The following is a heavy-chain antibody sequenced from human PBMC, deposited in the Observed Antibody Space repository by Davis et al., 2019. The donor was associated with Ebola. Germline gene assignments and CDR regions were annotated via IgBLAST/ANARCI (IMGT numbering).Heavy chain of an antibody. V-gene: IGHV3-30*18. CDR3: AKVSEEPYYYYGMDV. Sequence: GGSLRLSCAASGFTVSSNYMHWVRQAPGKGLEWVAVISYDGSNKYYADSVKGRFTISRDNSKNTLYLQMNSLRAEDTAVYYCAKVSEEPYYYYGMDVWGKGTTVSVSS. D-gene: IGHD1-26*01. CDR2: ISYDGSNK. CDR1: GFTVSSNY. J-gene: IGHJ6*04.